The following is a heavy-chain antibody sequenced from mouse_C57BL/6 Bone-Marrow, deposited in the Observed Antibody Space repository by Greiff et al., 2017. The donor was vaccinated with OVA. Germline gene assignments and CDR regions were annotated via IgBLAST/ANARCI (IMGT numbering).Heavy chain of an antibody. J-gene: IGHJ4*01. Sequence: EVQLVESEGGLVQPGSSMKLSCTASGFTFSDYYMAWVRQVPEKGLEWVANINYDGSSTYYLDSLKSRFIISRDNAKNILYLQMSSLKSEDTATYYCARAKEEYDYDGDPYAMDYWGQGTSVTVSS. V-gene: IGHV5-16*01. CDR1: GFTFSDYY. D-gene: IGHD2-4*01. CDR2: INYDGSST. CDR3: ARAKEEYDYDGDPYAMDY.